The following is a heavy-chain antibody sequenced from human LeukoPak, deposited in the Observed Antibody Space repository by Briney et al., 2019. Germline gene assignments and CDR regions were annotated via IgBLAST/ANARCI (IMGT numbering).Heavy chain of an antibody. Sequence: PGGSLRLSCAASGFTFSSYWMSWVRQAPGKGLEWVANIKQDGSEKYYVDSVKGRFTISRDNAKNSLYLQMNSLRAEDTAVYYCARVSGYSGLSDDYWGQGTLVTVSS. V-gene: IGHV3-7*01. J-gene: IGHJ4*02. D-gene: IGHD5-12*01. CDR1: GFTFSSYW. CDR3: ARVSGYSGLSDDY. CDR2: IKQDGSEK.